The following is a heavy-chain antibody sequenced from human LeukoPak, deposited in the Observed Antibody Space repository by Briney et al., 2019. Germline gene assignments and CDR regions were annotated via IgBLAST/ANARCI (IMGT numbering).Heavy chain of an antibody. Sequence: ASVKVSCKASGYTFTGYYMHWVRQAPGQGLEWMGRINPNSGGTNYAQKFQGRVTMTRDTSISTAYMELSRLRSDDTAVYYCARESSGWYYHYWDQGTLVTVSS. CDR1: GYTFTGYY. D-gene: IGHD6-19*01. CDR3: ARESSGWYYHY. V-gene: IGHV1-2*06. CDR2: INPNSGGT. J-gene: IGHJ4*02.